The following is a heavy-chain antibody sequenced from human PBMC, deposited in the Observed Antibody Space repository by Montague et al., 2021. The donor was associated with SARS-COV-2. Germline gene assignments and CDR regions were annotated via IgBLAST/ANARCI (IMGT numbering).Heavy chain of an antibody. CDR1: GGSISSSSYY. CDR3: ARVAPPADDGYFDY. V-gene: IGHV4-39*07. Sequence: SETLSLTCTVSGGSISSSSYYWGWIRQPPGKGLEWIGSIYYSGSTYYNPSLKSRVTISVDTSKNQFSLKLSSVTAADTAVYYCARVAPPADDGYFDYWGQGTLVTVSS. D-gene: IGHD2-2*01. CDR2: IYYSGST. J-gene: IGHJ4*02.